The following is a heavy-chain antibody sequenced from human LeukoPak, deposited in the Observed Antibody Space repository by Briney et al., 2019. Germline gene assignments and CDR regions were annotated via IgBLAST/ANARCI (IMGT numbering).Heavy chain of an antibody. Sequence: PGRSLRLSCAASGFIFSHYGMHWVRQAPGKGLEWVAVIWHAGSSKYYADSVKGRFTISRDNSENTVYLQMNSLRAEDTAVYYCAKDAQRGFDYSNSLEYWGQGALVTVSS. CDR1: GFIFSHYG. CDR2: IWHAGSSK. D-gene: IGHD4-11*01. V-gene: IGHV3-33*06. CDR3: AKDAQRGFDYSNSLEY. J-gene: IGHJ4*02.